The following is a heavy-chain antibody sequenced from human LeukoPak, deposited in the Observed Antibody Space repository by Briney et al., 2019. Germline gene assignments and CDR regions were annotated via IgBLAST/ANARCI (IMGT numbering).Heavy chain of an antibody. CDR2: ISGSGGST. CDR1: GFTVSDNY. D-gene: IGHD2/OR15-2a*01. V-gene: IGHV3-23*01. CDR3: AKTPVYYPINY. Sequence: GGSLRLSCAASGFTVSDNYMSWVRQAPGKGLEWVSAISGSGGSTYYADSVKGRFTISRDNSKNTLYLQMNSLRAEDTAVYYCAKTPVYYPINYWGQGTLVTVSS. J-gene: IGHJ4*02.